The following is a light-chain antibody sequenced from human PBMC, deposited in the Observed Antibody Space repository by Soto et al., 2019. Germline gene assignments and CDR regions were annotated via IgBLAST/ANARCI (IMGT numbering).Light chain of an antibody. Sequence: AIQLTQSPSSLSASVGDRVTITCRASQGISSALAWYQQKPGKAPKLLIYDASSLESGVPSRFSGSGSGTDFTLTISGLQPEDFATYYSQRFTRYPITSGHRTRLESK. J-gene: IGKJ5*01. CDR1: QGISSA. CDR2: DAS. CDR3: QRFTRYPIT. V-gene: IGKV1-13*02.